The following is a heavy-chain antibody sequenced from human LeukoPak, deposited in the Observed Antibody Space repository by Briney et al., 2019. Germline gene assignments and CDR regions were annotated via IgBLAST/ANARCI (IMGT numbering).Heavy chain of an antibody. Sequence: SGPTLVNPTQTLTLTCTFSGFSLSTSGVGVGWIRQPPGKALEWLALIYWDDDKRYSPSLKNRLTITKDTSKNQVVLRMTNMDPVDTATYYCAHNEAGHGGFDYWGRGTLVSVSS. CDR1: GFSLSTSGVG. CDR3: AHNEAGHGGFDY. D-gene: IGHD4-23*01. V-gene: IGHV2-5*02. J-gene: IGHJ4*02. CDR2: IYWDDDK.